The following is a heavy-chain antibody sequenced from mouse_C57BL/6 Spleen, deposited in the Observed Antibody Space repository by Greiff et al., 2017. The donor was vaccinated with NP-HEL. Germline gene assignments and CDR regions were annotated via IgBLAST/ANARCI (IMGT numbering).Heavy chain of an antibody. CDR2: ISYDGSN. CDR3: AKLFGFAY. V-gene: IGHV3-6*01. Sequence: EVQVVESGPGLVKPSQSLSLTCSVTGYSITSGYYWNWIRQFPGNKLEWMGYISYDGSNNYNPSLKNRISITRDTSKNQFFLKLNSVTTEDTATYYCAKLFGFAYWGQGTLVTVSA. J-gene: IGHJ3*01. D-gene: IGHD4-1*01. CDR1: GYSITSGYY.